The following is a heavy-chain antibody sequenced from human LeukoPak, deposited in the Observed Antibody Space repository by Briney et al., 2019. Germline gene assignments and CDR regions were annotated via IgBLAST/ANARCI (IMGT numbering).Heavy chain of an antibody. CDR2: IYYSGST. CDR3: ARVGDYGDYVEHAFDI. J-gene: IGHJ3*02. D-gene: IGHD4-17*01. CDR1: GGSISSYY. Sequence: SETLSLTCTVSGGSISSYYWSWLRQPPGKGLEWFGYIYYSGSTNYNPSLKSRVTISVDTSKNQFSLKLSSVTAADTAVYYCARVGDYGDYVEHAFDIWGQGTMVTVSS. V-gene: IGHV4-59*01.